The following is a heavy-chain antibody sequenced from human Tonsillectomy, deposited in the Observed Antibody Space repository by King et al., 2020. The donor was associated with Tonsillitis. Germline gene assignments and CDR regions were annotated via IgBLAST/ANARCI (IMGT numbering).Heavy chain of an antibody. CDR2: SNHIGST. V-gene: IGHV4-34*01. Sequence: VQLQQWGAGLLKPSETLSLTCAVYGGSFSDYYCSWIRQPPGKGLEWIGESNHIGSTNYNPSLKSRVTISVDTSKNQFSLKLSSVTAADTAVYFCATRGVRSRFTYDYWGQGTLVTVSS. D-gene: IGHD3-3*01. CDR1: GGSFSDYY. CDR3: ATRGVRSRFTYDY. J-gene: IGHJ4*02.